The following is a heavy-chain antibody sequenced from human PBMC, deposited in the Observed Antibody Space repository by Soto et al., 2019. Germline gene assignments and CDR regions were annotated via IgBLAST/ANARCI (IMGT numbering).Heavy chain of an antibody. CDR1: GGTFSSYT. CDR3: ATTWYRAYTGSDFRLPWYFDL. D-gene: IGHD5-12*01. J-gene: IGHJ2*01. V-gene: IGHV1-69*02. CDR2: ILPILDRP. Sequence: QVQLVQSGAEVKKPGSSVKVSCKVSGGTFSSYTITWIRQAPGQGLEWMGRILPILDRPNYAQNFQARVTITADKSTRTAHMELSSLRSEDTAAYYCATTWYRAYTGSDFRLPWYFDLWGRAPLVTVSS.